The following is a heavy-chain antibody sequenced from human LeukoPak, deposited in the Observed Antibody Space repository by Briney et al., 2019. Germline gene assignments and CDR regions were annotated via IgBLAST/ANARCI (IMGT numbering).Heavy chain of an antibody. CDR1: GYSFTSYW. Sequence: GESLKISCKGSGYSFTSYWIGWVRQMPGKGLEWMGIIYPGDSDTRYSPSFQGQVTISADKSISTAYLQWSSLKASDTAMYYCARHFRDYDFWSGYYSGFDPWGRGTLVTVSS. V-gene: IGHV5-51*01. CDR3: ARHFRDYDFWSGYYSGFDP. J-gene: IGHJ5*02. D-gene: IGHD3-3*01. CDR2: IYPGDSDT.